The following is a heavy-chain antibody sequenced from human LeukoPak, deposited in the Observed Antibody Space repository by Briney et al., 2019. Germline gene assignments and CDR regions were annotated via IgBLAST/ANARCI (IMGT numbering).Heavy chain of an antibody. CDR3: ARDYYNSRSEGAFDI. Sequence: ASVKVSCKASGYTFTDYYMHWVRQAPGQGLEWMGWINPNSGGTKYAQMLQGRVTMTRDTSISTAYMELSRLRSDDTAVYYCARDYYNSRSEGAFDIWGQGTMVTVSS. D-gene: IGHD3-10*01. J-gene: IGHJ3*02. CDR2: INPNSGGT. V-gene: IGHV1-2*02. CDR1: GYTFTDYY.